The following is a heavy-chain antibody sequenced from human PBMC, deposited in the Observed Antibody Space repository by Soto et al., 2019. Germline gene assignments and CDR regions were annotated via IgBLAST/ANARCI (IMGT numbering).Heavy chain of an antibody. V-gene: IGHV3-48*01. CDR1: GFTFNSFG. D-gene: IGHD6-6*01. J-gene: IGHJ3*01. CDR3: GRVWGSRSLSAFDV. Sequence: PGGSLRLSCVASGFTFNSFGMDWVRQAPGRGLEWVSYISGTGSIINYADSVKGRFTISRDNAKNSLYLHMNSLRVEDTAVYYYGRVWGSRSLSAFDVWGQGTMVTVSS. CDR2: ISGTGSII.